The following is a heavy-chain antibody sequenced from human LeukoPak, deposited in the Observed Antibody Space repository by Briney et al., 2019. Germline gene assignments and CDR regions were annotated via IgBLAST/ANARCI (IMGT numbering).Heavy chain of an antibody. J-gene: IGHJ6*02. CDR1: GYTLTELS. V-gene: IGHV1-24*01. CDR2: FDPEEAET. Sequence: ASVKVSCKVSGYTLTELSMHRVRQLPGKGFEWMGGFDPEEAETVYAQKFQGRITLTEDSSTDTAYMELSSLRSEDTAVYYCAADRNVDSGGTLPRLIYYYGFDVWGQGTTVTVSS. D-gene: IGHD3-10*01. CDR3: AADRNVDSGGTLPRLIYYYGFDV.